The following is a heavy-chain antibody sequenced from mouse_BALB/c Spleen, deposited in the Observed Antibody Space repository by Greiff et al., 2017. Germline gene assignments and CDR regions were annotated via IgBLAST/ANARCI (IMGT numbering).Heavy chain of an antibody. D-gene: IGHD1-2*01. CDR2: ISSGSSTI. V-gene: IGHV5-17*02. J-gene: IGHJ1*01. CDR1: GFTFSSFG. Sequence: DVQLVESGGGLVQPGGSRKLSCAASGFTFSSFGMHWVRQAPEKGLEWVAYISSGSSTIYYADTVKGRFTISRDNPKNTLFLQMTSLRSEDTAMYYCARATLLLRPSYWYFDVWGAGTTVTVSS. CDR3: ARATLLLRPSYWYFDV.